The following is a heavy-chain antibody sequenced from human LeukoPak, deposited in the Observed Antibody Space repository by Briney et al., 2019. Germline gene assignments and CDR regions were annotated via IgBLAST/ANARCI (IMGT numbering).Heavy chain of an antibody. CDR2: IKQDESEK. D-gene: IGHD1-1*01. V-gene: IGHV3-7*01. Sequence: GGSLRLSCAASGFTFGSYWMSWVRQAPGKGLEWVANIKQDESEKYYVDSVKGRFTISRDNAKNSLYLQMNSLRAEDTAVYYCARDKIEGPTKLDYWGQGILVTVSS. CDR1: GFTFGSYW. CDR3: ARDKIEGPTKLDY. J-gene: IGHJ4*02.